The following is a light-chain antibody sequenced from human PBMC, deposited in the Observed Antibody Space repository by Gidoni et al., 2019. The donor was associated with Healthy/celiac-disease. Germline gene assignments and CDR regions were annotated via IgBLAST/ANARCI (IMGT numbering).Light chain of an antibody. J-gene: IGKJ2*01. V-gene: IGKV3-20*01. CDR2: GAS. CDR1: QSVSSSY. Sequence: EIVLTQSPVTLSLSPGERATLSCRSIQSVSSSYLAWYQQKPGQAPRLLIYGASSRATGIPDRFSGSGSGTDFTLTISRLEPEDFAVYYCQQYVSSPYTFGQGTKLEIK. CDR3: QQYVSSPYT.